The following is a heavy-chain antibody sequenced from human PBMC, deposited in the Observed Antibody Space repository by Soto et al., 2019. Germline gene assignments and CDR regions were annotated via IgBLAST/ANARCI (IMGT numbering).Heavy chain of an antibody. CDR2: ISYDGSNK. Sequence: LTLSSATLVFTFIRVAMHWVRQAPGKGLEWVAVISYDGSNKYCADSVKGRFTISRDNSKNTLYLQMNSLRAEDTAVYYCARGQLERPNFDYWGQ. D-gene: IGHD1-1*01. CDR3: ARGQLERPNFDY. CDR1: VFTFIRVA. J-gene: IGHJ4*02. V-gene: IGHV3-30-3*01.